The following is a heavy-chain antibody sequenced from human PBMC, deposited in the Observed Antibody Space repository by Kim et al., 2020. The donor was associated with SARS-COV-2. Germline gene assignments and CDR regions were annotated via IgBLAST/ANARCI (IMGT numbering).Heavy chain of an antibody. V-gene: IGHV4-59*02. J-gene: IGHJ4*02. CDR2: FYYTGNT. CDR1: GAFVTTYY. CDR3: ARHGSSYEYFFDY. Sequence: SETLSLTCSVSGAFVTTYYWSWIRQPPGKGLEWIGFFYYTGNTNYNPSPKSRVTISGDTSNNQFSLKLSSVTAADTALYYCARHGSSYEYFFDYWGQGSLVTVS. D-gene: IGHD6-13*01.